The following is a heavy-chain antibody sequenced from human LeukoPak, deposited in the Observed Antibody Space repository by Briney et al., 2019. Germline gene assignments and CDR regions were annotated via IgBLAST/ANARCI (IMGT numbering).Heavy chain of an antibody. CDR2: MNPNSANT. D-gene: IGHD2-15*01. CDR3: ARGAPGSYCSGGSCPYFDY. J-gene: IGHJ4*02. CDR1: GYTFTSYD. V-gene: IGHV1-8*01. Sequence: ASVKVSCKASGYTFTSYDINWVRQATGQGLEWMGWMNPNSANTGYAQKFQGRVTMTRNTSISTAYTELSSLRSEDTAVYYCARGAPGSYCSGGSCPYFDYRGQGTLVTVSS.